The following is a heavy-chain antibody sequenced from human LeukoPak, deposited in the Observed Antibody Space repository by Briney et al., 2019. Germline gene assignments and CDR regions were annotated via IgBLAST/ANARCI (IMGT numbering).Heavy chain of an antibody. CDR1: GGSISGYY. V-gene: IGHV4-59*01. J-gene: IGHJ4*02. D-gene: IGHD3-9*01. CDR3: ARATNYAILTGYNYFDY. Sequence: PSETLSLTCTVSGGSISGYYWSWIRQPPGKGLEWIGYIYYSGSTNYNPSLKSRVTISVDTSKNQFSLKLSSVTAADTAVYYCARATNYAILTGYNYFDYWGQGTLVTASS. CDR2: IYYSGST.